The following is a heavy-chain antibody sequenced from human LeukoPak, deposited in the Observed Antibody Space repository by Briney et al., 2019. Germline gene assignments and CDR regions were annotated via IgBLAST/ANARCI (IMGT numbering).Heavy chain of an antibody. D-gene: IGHD1-1*01. V-gene: IGHV3-23*01. CDR2: VSASGAST. CDR1: GFSFSNYA. CDR3: ARQHTAWYVDY. Sequence: PGGSLRLSCAASGFSFSNYAMSWVRQAPGKGLEWVSGVSASGASTYSEDSVKGRFIISRDNSKNTVFLQMNSLRVEGTAVYYCARQHTAWYVDYWGQGILVTVSS. J-gene: IGHJ4*02.